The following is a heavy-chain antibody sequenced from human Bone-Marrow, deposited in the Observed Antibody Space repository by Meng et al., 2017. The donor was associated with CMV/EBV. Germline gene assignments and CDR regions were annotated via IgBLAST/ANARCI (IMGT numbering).Heavy chain of an antibody. D-gene: IGHD2-15*01. CDR2: INPNSGGT. Sequence: ASVKVSCKASGYTFTGYYMHWVRQAPGQGLEWMGWINPNSGGTNYAQKFQGRVTMTRDTSISTAYMELSRLRSDDTAVYYCARGTGHCSGGSCYSGFDPWGQGTLVTGSS. CDR3: ARGTGHCSGGSCYSGFDP. J-gene: IGHJ5*02. CDR1: GYTFTGYY. V-gene: IGHV1-2*02.